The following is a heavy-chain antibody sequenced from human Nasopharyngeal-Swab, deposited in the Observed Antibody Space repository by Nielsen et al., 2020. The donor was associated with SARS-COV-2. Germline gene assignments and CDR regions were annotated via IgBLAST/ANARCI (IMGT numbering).Heavy chain of an antibody. CDR1: GFTFSSYA. V-gene: IGHV3-23*01. D-gene: IGHD6-19*01. CDR3: AKDTPGSSGWYAPFDY. CDR2: ISGGGGST. J-gene: IGHJ4*02. Sequence: GGSLRLSCAASGFTFSSYAMSWVRQAPGKGLEWVSAISGGGGSTYYADSVKGRFTISRDNSKNTLYLQMNSLRAEDTAVYYCAKDTPGSSGWYAPFDYWGQGTLVTVSS.